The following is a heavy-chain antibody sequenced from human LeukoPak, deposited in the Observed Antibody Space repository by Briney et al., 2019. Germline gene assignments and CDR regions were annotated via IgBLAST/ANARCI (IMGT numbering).Heavy chain of an antibody. J-gene: IGHJ6*02. Sequence: PSETLSLTCAVYGGSFSGYYWSWIRQPPGKGLEWIGYIYYSGSTNYNPSLKSRVTISVDTSKNQFSLKLSSVTAADTAVYYCARGSGIVGMDVWGQGTTVTVSS. V-gene: IGHV4-59*01. CDR2: IYYSGST. CDR3: ARGSGIVGMDV. D-gene: IGHD1-14*01. CDR1: GGSFSGYY.